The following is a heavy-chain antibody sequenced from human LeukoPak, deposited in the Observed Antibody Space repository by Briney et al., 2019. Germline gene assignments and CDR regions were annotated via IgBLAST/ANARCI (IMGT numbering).Heavy chain of an antibody. CDR3: ARDPAGDWVDY. CDR1: GCPISNSSYY. CDR2: IYYSGST. V-gene: IGHV4-39*07. J-gene: IGHJ4*02. D-gene: IGHD7-27*01. Sequence: PSETLSLTCSVSGCPISNSSYYWGCMRQPPGKGLEWIGRIYYSGSTYSNPSLNSRVTISVDTSKNQFSLKLSSVTAADTDVYYCARDPAGDWVDYWGQGTLVTVSS.